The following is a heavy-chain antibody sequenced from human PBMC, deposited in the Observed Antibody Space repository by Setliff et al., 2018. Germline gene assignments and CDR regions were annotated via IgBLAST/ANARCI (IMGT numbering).Heavy chain of an antibody. CDR2: INQDGSTK. J-gene: IGHJ5*01. V-gene: IGHV3-7*03. D-gene: IGHD4-17*01. CDR1: GFTFSSLW. Sequence: PGGSLRLSCAASGFTFSSLWMSWVRQAPGKGLEWVANINQDGSTKYYVDSVKGRFTISRDNSRNSLYLQMNSLRVEDTASYYCAKDPNGDYVGAFDSWGHGTLVTVSS. CDR3: AKDPNGDYVGAFDS.